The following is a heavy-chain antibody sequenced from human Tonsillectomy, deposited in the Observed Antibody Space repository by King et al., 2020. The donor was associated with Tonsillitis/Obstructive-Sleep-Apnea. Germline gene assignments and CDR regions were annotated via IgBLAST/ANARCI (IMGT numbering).Heavy chain of an antibody. J-gene: IGHJ4*02. D-gene: IGHD4-17*01. CDR2: IWYDGSNK. CDR3: ASDWEGPTATTSDY. Sequence: VQLVESGGGVVQPGRSLRLSCAASGFTFSSYGMHWVRQAPGKGLEWVAVIWYDGSNKYYADSVKGRFTISRDNSKNTLYLQMNSLRAEDTAVYYCASDWEGPTATTSDYWGQGTLVTVSS. V-gene: IGHV3-33*01. CDR1: GFTFSSYG.